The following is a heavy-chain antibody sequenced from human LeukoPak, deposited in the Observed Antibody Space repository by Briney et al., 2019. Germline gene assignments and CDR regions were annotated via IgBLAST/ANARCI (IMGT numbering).Heavy chain of an antibody. Sequence: PSETLSLTCTVSGGSISSGDYYWSWIRQPPGKGLEWIGYIYYSGSTYYNPPLKSRVTISVDTSKNQFSLKLSSVTAADTAVYYCARGNYDTLTGYLTPPHWFDPWGQGTLVTVSS. D-gene: IGHD3-9*01. CDR3: ARGNYDTLTGYLTPPHWFDP. V-gene: IGHV4-30-4*01. CDR1: GGSISSGDYY. J-gene: IGHJ5*02. CDR2: IYYSGST.